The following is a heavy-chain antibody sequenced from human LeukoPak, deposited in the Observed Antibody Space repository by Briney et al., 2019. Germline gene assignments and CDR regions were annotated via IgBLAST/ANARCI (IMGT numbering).Heavy chain of an antibody. V-gene: IGHV3-48*01. CDR2: ISSSSSTI. CDR3: ASLGVVVSYYYYMDV. Sequence: GGSLRLSCAASGFTFSSYSMNWVRQAPGKGLEWVSHISSSSSTIYYADSVKGRFTISRDNAKNSLYLQMNSLRAEDTAVYYCASLGVVVSYYYYMDVWGKGTTVTVSS. CDR1: GFTFSSYS. J-gene: IGHJ6*03. D-gene: IGHD2-15*01.